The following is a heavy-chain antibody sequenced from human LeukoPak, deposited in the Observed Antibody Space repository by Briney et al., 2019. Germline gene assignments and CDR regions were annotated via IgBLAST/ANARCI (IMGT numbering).Heavy chain of an antibody. Sequence: GGSLRLSCAASGFTFSSYAMSWVRQAPGKGLEWVSAISGSGGSTYYADSVKGRFTISRDNSKNTLYLQINSLRAEDTAVYYCAKSLRAISDSGGYYSYFDYWGQGTLVTVSS. J-gene: IGHJ4*02. V-gene: IGHV3-23*01. CDR3: AKSLRAISDSGGYYSYFDY. CDR1: GFTFSSYA. CDR2: ISGSGGST. D-gene: IGHD3-22*01.